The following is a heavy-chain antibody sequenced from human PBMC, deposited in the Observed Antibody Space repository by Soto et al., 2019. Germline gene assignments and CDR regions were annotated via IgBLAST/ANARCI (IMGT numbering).Heavy chain of an antibody. Sequence: PSETLSLTCTVSGGSISSGDYYWSWIRQPPGKGLEWIGYIYYSGSTYYNPSLKSRVTISVDTSKNQFSLKLSSVTAADTAVYYCARKGRRDYYGMDVWGQGTTVTVSS. CDR1: GGSISSGDYY. J-gene: IGHJ6*02. CDR2: IYYSGST. CDR3: ARKGRRDYYGMDV. V-gene: IGHV4-30-4*01. D-gene: IGHD3-10*01.